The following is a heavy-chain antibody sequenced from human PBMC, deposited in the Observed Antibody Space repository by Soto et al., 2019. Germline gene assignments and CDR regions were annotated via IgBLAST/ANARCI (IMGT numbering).Heavy chain of an antibody. J-gene: IGHJ4*02. Sequence: GGSLRLSCAASGFTFSSYAMSWVRQAPGKGLEWVSAISGSGGSTYYADSVKGRFTISRDNSKNTLYLQMNSLRAEDTAVYYCAKSIVVVQTRYYFDYWGQGTLVTVSS. V-gene: IGHV3-23*01. CDR2: ISGSGGST. CDR3: AKSIVVVQTRYYFDY. CDR1: GFTFSSYA. D-gene: IGHD3-22*01.